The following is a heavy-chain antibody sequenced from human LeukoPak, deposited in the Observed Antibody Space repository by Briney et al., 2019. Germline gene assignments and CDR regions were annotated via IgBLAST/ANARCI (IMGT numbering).Heavy chain of an antibody. CDR2: ISYEGGNK. Sequence: LSLTCAVSGGSFSGYSRSWIRQPPGKGLEWVAVISYEGGNKYYADSVKGRFTISRDNSKNTLYLQLNSLRGEDTAVYYCARIPRTRLRFPYFYYWGQGTPVTVSS. J-gene: IGHJ4*02. CDR3: ARIPRTRLRFPYFYY. V-gene: IGHV3-30-3*01. D-gene: IGHD5-12*01. CDR1: GGSFSGYS.